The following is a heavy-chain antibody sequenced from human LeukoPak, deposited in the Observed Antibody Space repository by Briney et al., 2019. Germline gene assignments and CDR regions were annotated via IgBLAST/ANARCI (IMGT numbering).Heavy chain of an antibody. CDR3: ARAGYGSGWWFDL. D-gene: IGHD3-10*01. J-gene: IGHJ5*02. Sequence: SETLSLTCAVSGGSISSGGYSWSWIRQPPGKGLEWIGYIYHSGSTYYNPSLKSRVTISVDRSKNQFSLKLSSVTAADTAVYYCARAGYGSGWWFDLWGQGTLVTVSS. CDR1: GGSISSGGYS. CDR2: IYHSGST. V-gene: IGHV4-30-2*01.